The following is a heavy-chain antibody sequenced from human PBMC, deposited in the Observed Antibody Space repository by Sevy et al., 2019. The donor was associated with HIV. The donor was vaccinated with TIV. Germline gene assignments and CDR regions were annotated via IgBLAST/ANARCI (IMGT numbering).Heavy chain of an antibody. Sequence: GGSLRLSCAASGFTFSVYEMNWVRQAPGKGLEWIAYISSPPNTIYYADSVRGRFTISRDNAKNSLYLQMNTLRAEDTAVYYCAREGLCGFYTSLDSWGQGTLVTVSS. CDR2: ISSPPNTI. CDR1: GFTFSVYE. J-gene: IGHJ4*02. D-gene: IGHD2-21*01. V-gene: IGHV3-48*03. CDR3: AREGLCGFYTSLDS.